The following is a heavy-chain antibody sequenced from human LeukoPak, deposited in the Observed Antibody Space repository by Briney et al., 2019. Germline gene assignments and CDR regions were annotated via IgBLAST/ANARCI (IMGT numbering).Heavy chain of an antibody. J-gene: IGHJ4*02. D-gene: IGHD3-22*01. CDR1: GFTFSSYW. CDR3: ATEGVIVGPG. CDR2: INTDGSTI. V-gene: IGHV3-74*01. Sequence: GGSLRLSCAPSGFTFSSYWMHWVRQAPGKGLVWVSRINTDGSTITYADSVKGRFTISRDNAKNSLYLQMNSLRAEDTAVYYCATEGVIVGPGWGQGTLVTVSS.